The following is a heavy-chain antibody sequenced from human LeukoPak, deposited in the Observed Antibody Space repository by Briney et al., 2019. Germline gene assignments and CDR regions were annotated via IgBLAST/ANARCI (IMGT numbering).Heavy chain of an antibody. CDR1: GGSISSSNW. CDR3: ARDWYNWNDEYGVSGGFPDY. CDR2: IYHSGGT. J-gene: IGHJ4*02. Sequence: SETLSLTCAVSGGSISSSNWWSWIRQPPGKGLEWIGEIYHSGGTNYNPSLKSRVTISVDKSKTQFSLKLSSVTAADTAVYYCARDWYNWNDEYGVSGGFPDYWGQGTLVTVSS. D-gene: IGHD1-20*01. V-gene: IGHV4-4*02.